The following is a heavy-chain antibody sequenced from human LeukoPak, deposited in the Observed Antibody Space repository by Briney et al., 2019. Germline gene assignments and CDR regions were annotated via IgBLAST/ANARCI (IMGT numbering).Heavy chain of an antibody. V-gene: IGHV4-4*07. CDR2: IYTSGST. J-gene: IGHJ5*02. Sequence: SETLSLTCTVSGDSMSSYYWSWIRQPAGKGLEWIGRIYTSGSTNYNPSLKSRVTMSVDTSKNQFSLKLSSVTAADTAVYYCARLWSYFNWFDPWGQGTLVTVSS. D-gene: IGHD1-26*01. CDR3: ARLWSYFNWFDP. CDR1: GDSMSSYY.